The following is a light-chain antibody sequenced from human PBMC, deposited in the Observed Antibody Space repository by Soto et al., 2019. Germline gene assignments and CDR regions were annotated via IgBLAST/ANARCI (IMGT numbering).Light chain of an antibody. J-gene: IGLJ2*01. CDR3: SSYTSSSTSLVV. V-gene: IGLV2-14*01. CDR1: SSDVGGYNY. CDR2: DVS. Sequence: QSARTQPASVSGSPGQSITISCTGTSSDVGGYNYVSWYQQHPGKAPKLMIYDVSNRPSGVSNRFSGSKSGNTASLTISGLQAEDEADYYCSSYTSSSTSLVVFGGGTKLTVL.